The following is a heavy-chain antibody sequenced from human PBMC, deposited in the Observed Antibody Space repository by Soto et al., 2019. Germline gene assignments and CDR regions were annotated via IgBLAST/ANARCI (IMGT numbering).Heavy chain of an antibody. CDR3: ARDRWTARANWFDP. V-gene: IGHV4-59*01. D-gene: IGHD3-16*02. Sequence: SETLSLTCTVLGGSIDDYYWSWIRQSPGKGLEWIGHISDRGSTDYNPSLKSRVTISVDRSKKQFSLKVTSVTPADTAVYYCARDRWTARANWFDPWGQGTLVTVSS. CDR2: ISDRGST. CDR1: GGSIDDYY. J-gene: IGHJ5*02.